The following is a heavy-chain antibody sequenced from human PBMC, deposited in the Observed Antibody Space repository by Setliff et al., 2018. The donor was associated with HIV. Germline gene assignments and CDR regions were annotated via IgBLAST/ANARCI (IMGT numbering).Heavy chain of an antibody. J-gene: IGHJ4*02. CDR1: GGSISSYY. Sequence: PSETLSLTCTVSGGSISSYYWSWIRQPPGKGLEWIGYIYTSGSTYYNPSLKSRVTISVDTSKNQFSLKLSSVTAADTAVYYCAREARRYYDSSGYFPPLLWGQGTLVTVSS. CDR3: AREARRYYDSSGYFPPLL. D-gene: IGHD3-22*01. V-gene: IGHV4-4*09. CDR2: IYTSGST.